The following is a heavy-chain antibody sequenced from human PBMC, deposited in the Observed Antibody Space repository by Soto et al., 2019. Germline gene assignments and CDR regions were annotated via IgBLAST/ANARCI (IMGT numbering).Heavy chain of an antibody. CDR2: IYYSGST. J-gene: IGHJ6*02. Sequence: SETLSLTCTVSGGSISSGDYYWSWIRQPPGKGLEWIGYIYYSGSTYYNPSLKSRVTISVDTSKNQFSLKLSSVTAADTAVYYCARDPLGGYYYYGMDVWGQGTTVTAP. CDR1: GGSISSGDYY. V-gene: IGHV4-30-4*01. D-gene: IGHD3-3*01. CDR3: ARDPLGGYYYYGMDV.